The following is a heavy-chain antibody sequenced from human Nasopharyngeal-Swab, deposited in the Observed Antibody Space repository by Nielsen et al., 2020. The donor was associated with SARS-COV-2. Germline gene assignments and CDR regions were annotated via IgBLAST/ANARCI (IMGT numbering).Heavy chain of an antibody. CDR2: ITPFNGNA. D-gene: IGHD2-8*01. CDR1: GFSITYRF. CDR3: ASGQCINGVCNPTDGLDV. Sequence: SVKVSCKASGFSITYRFLHWMRQAPGQALEWMGWITPFNGNAKYAQKFQGRVSITRDGSRTTASLELSGLRPDDTAMYFCASGQCINGVCNPTDGLDVWGQRTSVTVS. J-gene: IGHJ6*02. V-gene: IGHV1-45*02.